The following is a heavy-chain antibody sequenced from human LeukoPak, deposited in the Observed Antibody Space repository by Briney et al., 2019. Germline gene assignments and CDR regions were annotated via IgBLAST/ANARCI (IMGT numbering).Heavy chain of an antibody. J-gene: IGHJ4*02. V-gene: IGHV4-59*08. CDR1: GGSISSYY. Sequence: PSETLSLTCTVSGGSISSYYWSWIRQPPGKGLEWIGYIYYSGSTNYNPSLKSRVTISVDTSKNQFSLKLSSVTAADTAVYYCAMNYDFWSGPDYWGQGTLVTVSS. D-gene: IGHD3-3*01. CDR2: IYYSGST. CDR3: AMNYDFWSGPDY.